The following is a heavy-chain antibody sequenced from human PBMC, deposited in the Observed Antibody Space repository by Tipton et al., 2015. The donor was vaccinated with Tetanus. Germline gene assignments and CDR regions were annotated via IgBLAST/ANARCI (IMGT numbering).Heavy chain of an antibody. Sequence: LRLSCAVYGGSFSGYYWSWIRQPPGKGLEWIGEISHSGSTNYNPSLKSRVTISVDTSKNQFSLKLSSVTAADTAVYYCARGRIATRPGGYFDYWGQGTLVTVSS. CDR2: ISHSGST. J-gene: IGHJ4*02. CDR3: ARGRIATRPGGYFDY. D-gene: IGHD6-6*01. CDR1: GGSFSGYY. V-gene: IGHV4-34*01.